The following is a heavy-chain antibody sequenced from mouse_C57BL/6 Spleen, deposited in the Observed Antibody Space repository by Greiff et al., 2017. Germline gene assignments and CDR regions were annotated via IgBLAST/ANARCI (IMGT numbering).Heavy chain of an antibody. Sequence: VQLQQSGAELVKPGASVKLSCKASGYTFTSYWMQWVKQRPGQGLEWIGEIDPSDGDTNYNQKFKGKATLTVDTSSNTAYMQLSSLTSEDSAVYYYSRDYDGIRGAMDYWGQGTSVTVSS. J-gene: IGHJ4*01. CDR1: GYTFTSYW. CDR3: SRDYDGIRGAMDY. D-gene: IGHD1-1*01. CDR2: IDPSDGDT. V-gene: IGHV1-50*01.